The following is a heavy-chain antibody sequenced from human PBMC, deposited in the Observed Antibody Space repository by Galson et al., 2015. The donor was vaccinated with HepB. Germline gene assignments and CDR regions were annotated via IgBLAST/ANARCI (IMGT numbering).Heavy chain of an antibody. CDR3: ARADDYNWFDA. D-gene: IGHD1-1*01. CDR1: GYTFTSYG. Sequence: SVKVSCKASGYTFTSYGISWVRQAPGQGLEWMGWISAYNGDTSYAQNLQGRVTMTTDTSTSTAHMELRSLRSDDTAVYYCARADDYNWFDAWGQGTLVTVSS. CDR2: ISAYNGDT. V-gene: IGHV1-18*01. J-gene: IGHJ5*02.